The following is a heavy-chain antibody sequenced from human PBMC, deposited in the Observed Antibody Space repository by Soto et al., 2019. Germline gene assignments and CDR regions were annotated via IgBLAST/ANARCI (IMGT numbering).Heavy chain of an antibody. CDR2: VYWDDDK. D-gene: IGHD3-3*01. Sequence: QITLNASGPTVVKPAETLTLTCTFSGFSLTTSGVGVGWVRQSPGKAPEWLALVYWDDDKRYSASLRSRLTLTKDTSENQVVLLMASVDPADTATSSGSRRILRPVIGLVTTTAIYFGFWAQGT. CDR3: SRRILRPVIGLVTTTAIYFGF. J-gene: IGHJ4*02. V-gene: IGHV2-5*02. CDR1: GFSLTTSGVG.